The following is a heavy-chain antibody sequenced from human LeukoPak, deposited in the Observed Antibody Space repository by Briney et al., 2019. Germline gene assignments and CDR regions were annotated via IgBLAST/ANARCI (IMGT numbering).Heavy chain of an antibody. V-gene: IGHV5-51*01. D-gene: IGHD6-6*01. Sequence: GESLKISCKGSGYIFTTYWIGWVRQMPGKGLEWMGIIYPGDSDTRYSPSFQGQVTISADKSISTAFLQWSSLEASDTAMYYCARAYSSSSSVDYWGQGTLVTVSS. CDR3: ARAYSSSSSVDY. CDR1: GYIFTTYW. J-gene: IGHJ4*02. CDR2: IYPGDSDT.